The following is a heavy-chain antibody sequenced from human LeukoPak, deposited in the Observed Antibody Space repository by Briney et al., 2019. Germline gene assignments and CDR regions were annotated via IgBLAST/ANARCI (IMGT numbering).Heavy chain of an antibody. CDR2: ISGSGGST. Sequence: PGGSLRLSCAASGFTFSSYAMSWVRQAPGKGLEWVAAISGSGGSTYYADSVKGRFTISRDNFKNTLYLQMNSLRAEDTAVYYCANAPYYYAPPGGWGQGTLVTVSS. CDR3: ANAPYYYAPPGG. J-gene: IGHJ4*02. D-gene: IGHD3-10*01. CDR1: GFTFSSYA. V-gene: IGHV3-23*01.